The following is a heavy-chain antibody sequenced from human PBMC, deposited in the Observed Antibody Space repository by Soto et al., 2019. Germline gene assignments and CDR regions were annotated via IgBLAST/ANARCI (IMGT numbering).Heavy chain of an antibody. CDR3: ARDRSIAAVGTYWYFDL. V-gene: IGHV1-18*01. CDR2: ISAYNGNT. CDR1: GYTFTSYG. D-gene: IGHD6-13*01. Sequence: QVQLVQSGAEVKKPGASVKVSCKASGYTFTSYGISWVRQAPGQGLEWMGWISAYNGNTNYAQKLQGRVTMTTDPATSTAYMELRSLRSDDTAVYYCARDRSIAAVGTYWYFDLWGRGPLVTVSS. J-gene: IGHJ2*01.